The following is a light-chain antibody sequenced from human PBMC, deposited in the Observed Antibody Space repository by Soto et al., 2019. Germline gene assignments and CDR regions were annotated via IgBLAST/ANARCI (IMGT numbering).Light chain of an antibody. Sequence: QSVLTQPASVSGSPGQSITISCTGTSSDIGSYIYVSWYQHHPDKAPKLMIYEVNNRPSGVSNRFSGSQSGNTASLTISGLQAEDEAEYYCSSHTSNSNVVFGGGTQLTVL. V-gene: IGLV2-14*01. CDR2: EVN. CDR1: SSDIGSYIY. J-gene: IGLJ2*01. CDR3: SSHTSNSNVV.